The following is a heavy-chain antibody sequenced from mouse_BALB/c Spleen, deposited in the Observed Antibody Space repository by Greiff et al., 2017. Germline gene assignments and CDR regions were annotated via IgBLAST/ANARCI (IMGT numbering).Heavy chain of an antibody. Sequence: VQLQQSGAELMKPGASVKISCKATGYTFSSYWIEWVKQRPGHGLEWIGEILPGSGSTNYNEKFKGKATFTADTSSNTAYMQLSSLTSEDSAVYYCATLYDYDGYAMDYWGQGTSVTVSS. D-gene: IGHD2-4*01. CDR2: ILPGSGST. CDR3: ATLYDYDGYAMDY. CDR1: GYTFSSYW. V-gene: IGHV1-9*01. J-gene: IGHJ4*01.